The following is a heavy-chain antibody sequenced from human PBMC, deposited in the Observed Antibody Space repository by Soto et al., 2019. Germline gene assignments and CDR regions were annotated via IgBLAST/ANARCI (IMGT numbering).Heavy chain of an antibody. Sequence: PGGSLRLSCPVSGFTFSSYSMNWVLQAPGKGLEWVSSISSSSSYIDYADSVKGRFTISRDNAKNPLYLQMNSLRAEDAAVYYCARDLWGYCGVDCYPLDVWGEGATVTVAS. CDR3: ARDLWGYCGVDCYPLDV. CDR2: ISSSSSYI. J-gene: IGHJ6*01. CDR1: GFTFSSYS. V-gene: IGHV3-21*01. D-gene: IGHD2-21*02.